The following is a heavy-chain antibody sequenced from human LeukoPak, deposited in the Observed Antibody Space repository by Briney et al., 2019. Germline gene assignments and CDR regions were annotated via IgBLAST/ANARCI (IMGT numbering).Heavy chain of an antibody. J-gene: IGHJ4*02. CDR2: IYPGDSDT. Sequence: GESLKISCKGSGYRFTSYWIGWVRQMPRKSLEWMGIIYPGDSDTRYSPSFQGQVTISADKSISTAYLQWSSLNASDTAMYYCARLGYYDSSGPRVWGQGTLVTVSS. CDR3: ARLGYYDSSGPRV. D-gene: IGHD3-22*01. V-gene: IGHV5-51*01. CDR1: GYRFTSYW.